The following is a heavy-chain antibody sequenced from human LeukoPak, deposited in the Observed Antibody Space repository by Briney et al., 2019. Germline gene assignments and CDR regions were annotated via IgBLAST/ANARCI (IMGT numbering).Heavy chain of an antibody. Sequence: SETDSLTCAVSGYSITSGFSWGWIRQPPGKGLEWIATISHSGTTDYKTTLESRLTISMDTSKNLFSLRLPSVTAADTAVYYCAREGAVPGIDPWGQG. J-gene: IGHJ5*02. D-gene: IGHD3-16*01. CDR3: AREGAVPGIDP. CDR1: GYSITSGFS. V-gene: IGHV4-38-2*02. CDR2: ISHSGTT.